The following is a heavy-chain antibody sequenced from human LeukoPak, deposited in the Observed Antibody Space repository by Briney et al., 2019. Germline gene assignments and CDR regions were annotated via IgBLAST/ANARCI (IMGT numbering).Heavy chain of an antibody. CDR2: INHSGST. V-gene: IGHV4-34*01. D-gene: IGHD2-2*01. CDR3: VRGGLLGPGSARFFDY. Sequence: SETLSLTCVVYGGSFRGYYWSWIRQPPGKGLEWIGEINHSGSTNYNPSLKSRLTISVDTSKNQFSLKLSSVTAADTAVYYCVRGGLLGPGSARFFDYWGQGTLVTVSS. J-gene: IGHJ4*02. CDR1: GGSFRGYY.